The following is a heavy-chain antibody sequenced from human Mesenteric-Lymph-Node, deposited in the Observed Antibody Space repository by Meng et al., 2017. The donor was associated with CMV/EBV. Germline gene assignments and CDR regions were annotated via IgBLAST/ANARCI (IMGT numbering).Heavy chain of an antibody. D-gene: IGHD3-3*01. J-gene: IGHJ6*02. Sequence: GESLKISCAASGFPFSTYGMHWVRQAPGKGLVWVALIQYDGDNKYYTDSVKGRFTISRDNSKNTLYLQMNSLRAEDTAVYYCARSDYDFWSGNIYYYYYGMDVWGQGTTVTVSS. CDR3: ARSDYDFWSGNIYYYYYGMDV. CDR2: IQYDGDNK. V-gene: IGHV3-30*02. CDR1: GFPFSTYG.